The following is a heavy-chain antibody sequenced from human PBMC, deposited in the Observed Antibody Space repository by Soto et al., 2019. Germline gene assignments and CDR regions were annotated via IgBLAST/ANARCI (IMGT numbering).Heavy chain of an antibody. Sequence: ASVKVSCKASGGTFSSYTMSWVRQAPGQGLEWMGRIIPILGIANYAQKFQGRVTITADKSTSTAYMELSSLRSGDTAVYYCARDSADLGYCSGGSCYSAPWGQGTPVTVSS. CDR2: IIPILGIA. J-gene: IGHJ5*02. CDR3: ARDSADLGYCSGGSCYSAP. CDR1: GGTFSSYT. D-gene: IGHD2-15*01. V-gene: IGHV1-69*04.